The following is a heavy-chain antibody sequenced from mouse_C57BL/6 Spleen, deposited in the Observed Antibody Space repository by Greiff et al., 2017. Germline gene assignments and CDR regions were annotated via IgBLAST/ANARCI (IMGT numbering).Heavy chain of an antibody. CDR1: GYTFTSYW. V-gene: IGHV1-52*01. Sequence: QVQLKQPGAELVRPGSSVKLSCKASGYTFTSYWMHWVKQRPIQGLEWIGNIDPSDSETHYNQKFKDKATLTVDKSSCTAYMQLSSLTSEDSAVXYWARSLISTRYWYFDVWGTGTTVTVSS. D-gene: IGHD1-1*01. J-gene: IGHJ1*03. CDR3: ARSLISTRYWYFDV. CDR2: IDPSDSET.